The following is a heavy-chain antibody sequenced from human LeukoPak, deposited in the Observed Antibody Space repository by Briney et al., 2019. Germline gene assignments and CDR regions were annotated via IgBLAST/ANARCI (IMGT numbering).Heavy chain of an antibody. J-gene: IGHJ6*03. D-gene: IGHD3-3*01. CDR3: ARGPYDFWSGYYGYMDV. Sequence: PETLSLTCTVSGGSISSYYWSWLRQPPGKGLEWIGYIYYSGSTNYNPSLKSRVTISVDTSKNQFSLKLSSVTAADTAVYYCARGPYDFWSGYYGYMDVWGKGTTVTVSS. V-gene: IGHV4-59*01. CDR2: IYYSGST. CDR1: GGSISSYY.